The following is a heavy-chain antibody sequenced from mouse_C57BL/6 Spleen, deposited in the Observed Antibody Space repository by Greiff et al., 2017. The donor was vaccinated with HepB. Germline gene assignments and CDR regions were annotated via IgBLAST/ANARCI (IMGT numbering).Heavy chain of an antibody. J-gene: IGHJ4*01. CDR3: ARFGLNCAMDY. CDR1: GYTFTSYW. V-gene: IGHV1-55*01. CDR2: IYPGSGST. Sequence: VQLQQSGAELVKPGASVKMSCKASGYTFTSYWITWVKQRPGQGLEWIGDIYPGSGSTNYNEKFKSKATLTVDTSSSTAYMQLSSLTSEDSAVYYCARFGLNCAMDYWGQGTSVTVSS.